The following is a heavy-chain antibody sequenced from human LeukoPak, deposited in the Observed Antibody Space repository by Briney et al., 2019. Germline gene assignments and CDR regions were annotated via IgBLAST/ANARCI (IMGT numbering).Heavy chain of an antibody. D-gene: IGHD1-26*01. CDR3: ARFSGSYWGGYYFDY. Sequence: PGGSLRLSCVVSGFTLSSRWMMWVRQAPGKGLEWVSYISSSGSTIYYADSVKGRFTISRDNAKNSLYLQMNSLRAEDTAVYYCARFSGSYWGGYYFDYWGQGTLVTVSS. CDR2: ISSSGSTI. J-gene: IGHJ4*02. V-gene: IGHV3-48*04. CDR1: GFTLSSRW.